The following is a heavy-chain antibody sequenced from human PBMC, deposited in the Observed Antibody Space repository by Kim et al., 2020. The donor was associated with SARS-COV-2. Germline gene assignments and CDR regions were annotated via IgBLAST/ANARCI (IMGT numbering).Heavy chain of an antibody. Sequence: FQGRVTITADESTSTAYMELSSLRSEDTAVYYCVRDRRAGIAVVDWYFDLWGRGTLVTVSS. J-gene: IGHJ2*01. CDR3: VRDRRAGIAVVDWYFDL. D-gene: IGHD6-19*01. V-gene: IGHV1-69*01.